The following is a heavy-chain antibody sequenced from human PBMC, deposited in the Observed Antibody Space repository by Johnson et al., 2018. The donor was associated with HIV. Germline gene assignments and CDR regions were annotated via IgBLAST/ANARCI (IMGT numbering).Heavy chain of an antibody. CDR1: GFTFSSYG. V-gene: IGHV3-30*19. CDR3: ARDHSGYDSVTAAFDI. CDR2: ISYDGSNK. J-gene: IGHJ3*02. Sequence: VQLVESGGGVVQPGGSLRLSCAASGFTFSSYGMHWVRQAPGKGLEWVAFISYDGSNKYYADSVKGRFTISRDNSKNTLYLEMTSLRAEDTAVYYCARDHSGYDSVTAAFDIWGQGTMVTVSS. D-gene: IGHD5-12*01.